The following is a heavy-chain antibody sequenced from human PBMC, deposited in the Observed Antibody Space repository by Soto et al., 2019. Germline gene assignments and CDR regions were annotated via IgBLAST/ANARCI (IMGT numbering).Heavy chain of an antibody. Sequence: PSETLSLTCAVYGGSFSGYYWSWIRQPPGKGLEWIGEINHSGSTNYNPSLKSRVTISVDTSKNQFSLKLSSVTAADTAVYYCATGRWGGFLTYYDFWSRKPAYGYYGMDVWGQGNTVTVSS. D-gene: IGHD3-3*01. CDR2: INHSGST. J-gene: IGHJ6*02. V-gene: IGHV4-34*01. CDR3: ATGRWGGFLTYYDFWSRKPAYGYYGMDV. CDR1: GGSFSGYY.